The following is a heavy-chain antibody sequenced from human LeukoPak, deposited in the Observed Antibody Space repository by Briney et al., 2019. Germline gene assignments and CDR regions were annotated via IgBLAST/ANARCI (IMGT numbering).Heavy chain of an antibody. V-gene: IGHV3-23*01. CDR3: AKEYCSGVSCYSGY. Sequence: PGGSLRLSCAASGFSFSSYAMSWVRQAPGKGLEWVSAISSSGYTTYYADSVKGRFSISRDNSKNTVYLQMSSLRGEDTAVYHCAKEYCSGVSCYSGYWGQGALVTVSS. J-gene: IGHJ4*02. D-gene: IGHD2-15*01. CDR1: GFSFSSYA. CDR2: ISSSGYTT.